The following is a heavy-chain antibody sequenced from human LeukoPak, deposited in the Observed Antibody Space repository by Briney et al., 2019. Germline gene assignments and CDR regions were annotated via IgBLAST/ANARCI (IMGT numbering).Heavy chain of an antibody. J-gene: IGHJ4*02. CDR3: AKSGFLEWLSLTHYFDY. V-gene: IGHV3-23*01. D-gene: IGHD3-3*01. Sequence: GASLRLSCAASGFNFYNYAMSWVRLAPGKGLEWVSGVSASGGSTFYADSVKGRFTISRDNSKNTLFLQMNSPRAEDTAIYYCAKSGFLEWLSLTHYFDYWGQGTLVTVSS. CDR1: GFNFYNYA. CDR2: VSASGGST.